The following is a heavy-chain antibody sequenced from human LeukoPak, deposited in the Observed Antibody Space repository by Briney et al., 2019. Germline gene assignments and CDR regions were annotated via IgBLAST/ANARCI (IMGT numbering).Heavy chain of an antibody. D-gene: IGHD6-13*01. Sequence: SETLSLTCIVSGGSISSYYWSWIRQPPGKGLQWIGYIYYSGNTNYNPSLKSRVTISVDTSKNQFSLQLNSVTPEDTAVYYCARDNWESQQLVPGEYWGQGTLVTVSS. CDR1: GGSISSYY. V-gene: IGHV4-59*12. CDR2: IYYSGNT. CDR3: ARDNWESQQLVPGEY. J-gene: IGHJ4*02.